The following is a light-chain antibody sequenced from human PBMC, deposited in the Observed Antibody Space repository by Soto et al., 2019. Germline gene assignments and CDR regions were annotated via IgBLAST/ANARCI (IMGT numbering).Light chain of an antibody. V-gene: IGKV3-20*01. J-gene: IGKJ1*01. CDR2: GES. CDR1: QSVSNNY. CDR3: QQYGSSGT. Sequence: EIVLTQSPGTLYLSPGERATLSCRASQSVSNNYLAWYQQKPGQSPRLLIYGESNRATGIPDRFSGSGSGTDFTLTISRLEPEDFAVYYCQQYGSSGTFGQVTQVDIK.